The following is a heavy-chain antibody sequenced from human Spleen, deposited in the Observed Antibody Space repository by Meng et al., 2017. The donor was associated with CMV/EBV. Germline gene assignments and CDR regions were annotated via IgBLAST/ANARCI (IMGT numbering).Heavy chain of an antibody. CDR3: ARDTRETSPDYYDSSGYYYYYGMDV. Sequence: GESLKISCAASGFTFTSYSMHWVRQAPGKGLDWVAVISYDGSNKFYADSVKGRFTISRDSSKNTLYLQMNSLRAEDTAVYYCARDTRETSPDYYDSSGYYYYYGMDVWGQGTTVTVSS. CDR2: ISYDGSNK. V-gene: IGHV3-30-3*01. D-gene: IGHD3-22*01. CDR1: GFTFTSYS. J-gene: IGHJ6*02.